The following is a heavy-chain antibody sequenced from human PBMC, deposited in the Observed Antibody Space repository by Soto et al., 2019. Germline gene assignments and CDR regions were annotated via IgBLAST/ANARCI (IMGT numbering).Heavy chain of an antibody. Sequence: PSETLSLTCTVPGGSICSYYWSWIRQPPGKGLEWIGDINYSGSNNYNPSLKSRVTISVDTSKNQFSLKLSSVTAADTAVYYCARHPLEDYVYIWGSYRRENNWFDPWGQGTLVTVSS. D-gene: IGHD3-16*02. CDR1: GGSICSYY. V-gene: IGHV4-59*08. CDR2: INYSGSN. J-gene: IGHJ5*02. CDR3: ARHPLEDYVYIWGSYRRENNWFDP.